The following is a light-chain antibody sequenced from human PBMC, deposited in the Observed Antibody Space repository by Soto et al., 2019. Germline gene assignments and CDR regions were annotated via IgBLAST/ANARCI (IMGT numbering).Light chain of an antibody. J-gene: IGKJ5*01. CDR2: DAS. CDR3: QQRGDWPPIT. CDR1: QSVSSY. Sequence: EIVSTQAPATLSLSPGERAPLSCGASQSVSSYLAWYQQKPGQAPRLLIYDASNRATGIPARFSGSGSGTDFTLTISSLEPEDFAVYYCQQRGDWPPITFGQGTRLEIK. V-gene: IGKV3-11*01.